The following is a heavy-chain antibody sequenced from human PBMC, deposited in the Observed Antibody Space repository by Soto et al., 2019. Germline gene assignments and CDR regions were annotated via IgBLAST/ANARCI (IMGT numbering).Heavy chain of an antibody. V-gene: IGHV3-23*01. CDR2: LSGSGGRT. CDR1: GFTFSSYA. Sequence: EVQLLESGGGLVQPGGSLRLSCAASGFTFSSYAMSWVRQAPGKGLEWVSALSGSGGRTYYADSVKGRFTNSRDNSKNELYLKMKSLRAEDTAVYYCAKEGDFWRGSDSFDYWGQGTLVTVSS. CDR3: AKEGDFWRGSDSFDY. J-gene: IGHJ4*02. D-gene: IGHD3-3*01.